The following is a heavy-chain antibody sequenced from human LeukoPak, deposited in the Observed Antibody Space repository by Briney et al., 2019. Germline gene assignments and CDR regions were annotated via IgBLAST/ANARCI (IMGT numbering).Heavy chain of an antibody. CDR2: ISAYNGNT. D-gene: IGHD2-15*01. CDR3: ARADIVVVVAATSLDY. V-gene: IGHV1-18*01. CDR1: GYTFTSYG. J-gene: IGHJ4*02. Sequence: ASVKVSCKASGYTFTSYGISWVRQAPGQGLEWMGWISAYNGNTNYAQKLQGRVTMTTDTSTSTAYMELRSLRSDDTAVYYCARADIVVVVAATSLDYWGQGTLATVSS.